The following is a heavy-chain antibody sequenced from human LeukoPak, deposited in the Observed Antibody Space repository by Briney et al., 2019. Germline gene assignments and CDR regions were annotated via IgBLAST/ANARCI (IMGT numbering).Heavy chain of an antibody. CDR2: IRSKTDGETT. J-gene: IGHJ4*02. V-gene: IGHV3-15*01. CDR3: AKELGHTLPSDC. Sequence: GGSLRLSCVASGFTFSNAWMSWVRQAPGKGLEWVGRIRSKTDGETTDSAAPMKGRFTISRDDSKNTLYLQMNSLRGEDTAIYYCAKELGHTLPSDCWGQGTLVTVSS. CDR1: GFTFSNAW. D-gene: IGHD2-2*02.